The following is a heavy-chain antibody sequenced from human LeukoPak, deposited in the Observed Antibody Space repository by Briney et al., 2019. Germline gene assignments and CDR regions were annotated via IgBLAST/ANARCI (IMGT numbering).Heavy chain of an antibody. V-gene: IGHV1-8*02. CDR3: ARVLKRAVAGTYYYYGMDV. J-gene: IGHJ6*02. CDR2: MNPNSGNT. D-gene: IGHD6-19*01. Sequence: ASVKVSCKASGYTFTGYYMHWVRQAPGQGLEWMGWMNPNSGNTGYAQKFQGRVTMTRNTSISTAYMELSSLRSEDTAVYYCARVLKRAVAGTYYYYGMDVWGQGTTVTVSS. CDR1: GYTFTGYY.